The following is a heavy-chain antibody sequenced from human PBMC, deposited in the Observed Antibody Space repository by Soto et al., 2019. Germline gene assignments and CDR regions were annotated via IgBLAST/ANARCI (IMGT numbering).Heavy chain of an antibody. D-gene: IGHD3-22*01. CDR2: IYWDDDK. J-gene: IGHJ4*02. Sequence: QITLKESGPTLVKPTQTLTLTYTFSGFSLSTSGVGVGWIRQPPGKALEWLALIYWDDDKRYSPSLKSRLTITKDTSKNQVVLTMTNMDPVDTATYYCAHETTSLYYYDSSGGFDYWGQGTLVTVSS. CDR3: AHETTSLYYYDSSGGFDY. V-gene: IGHV2-5*02. CDR1: GFSLSTSGVG.